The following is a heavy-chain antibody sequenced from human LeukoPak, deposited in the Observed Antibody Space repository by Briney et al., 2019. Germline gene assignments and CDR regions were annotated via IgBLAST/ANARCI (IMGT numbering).Heavy chain of an antibody. V-gene: IGHV3-33*01. Sequence: GGSLRLSCAASGFTFSSYGMHWVRQAPGKGLEWVAVIWYDGSNKYYADSVKGRFTISRDNSKNTLHLQMNSLRAEDTAVYYCARDEWGIAARSFDYWGQGTLVTVSS. J-gene: IGHJ4*02. CDR2: IWYDGSNK. CDR3: ARDEWGIAARSFDY. CDR1: GFTFSSYG. D-gene: IGHD6-13*01.